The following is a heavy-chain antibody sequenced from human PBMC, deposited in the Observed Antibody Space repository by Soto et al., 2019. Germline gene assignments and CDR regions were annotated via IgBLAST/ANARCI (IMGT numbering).Heavy chain of an antibody. V-gene: IGHV1-3*04. CDR2: INTGGGDT. J-gene: IGHJ4*02. Sequence: QVQPVQSGAEVKEPRASVKVSCKASGYIFTGSVIHWVRQAPGRGLEWMGWINTGGGDTGYSQKFQDRASITADTSANTVYMELGSLRSEDTAVYYCARENWGDFRPGDYWGQGTLVTVSS. CDR3: ARENWGDFRPGDY. CDR1: GYIFTGSV. D-gene: IGHD3-16*01.